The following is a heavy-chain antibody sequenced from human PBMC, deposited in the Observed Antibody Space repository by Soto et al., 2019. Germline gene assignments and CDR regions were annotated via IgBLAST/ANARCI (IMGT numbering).Heavy chain of an antibody. CDR2: INPMGGST. D-gene: IGHD6-13*01. Sequence: ASVKVSCKASGYTFINYYIHWVRQAPGQGLEWMAIINPMGGSTNYAQEFQGRVTLTSDTSTSTVYMELSSLRFEDTALFYCARDLAAGDLWGQGTLVTVPQ. CDR1: GYTFINYY. J-gene: IGHJ5*02. CDR3: ARDLAAGDL. V-gene: IGHV1-46*01.